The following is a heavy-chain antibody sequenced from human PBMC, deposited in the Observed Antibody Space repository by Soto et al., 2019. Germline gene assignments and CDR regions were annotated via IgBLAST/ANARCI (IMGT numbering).Heavy chain of an antibody. CDR3: AKDDVSGDGLWLVSD. J-gene: IGHJ4*02. CDR1: GFTFSKYA. Sequence: VQLLEFGGGLVQPGGSLRLSCEASGFTFSKYAMIWVRQAPGKGQEWVSGITGSGLTIEHSASVKGRFTISRDNSKNTVYLQMNSLRAEDTAIYYCAKDDVSGDGLWLVSDWGQGTPVTVS. CDR2: ITGSGLTI. D-gene: IGHD2-21*02. V-gene: IGHV3-23*01.